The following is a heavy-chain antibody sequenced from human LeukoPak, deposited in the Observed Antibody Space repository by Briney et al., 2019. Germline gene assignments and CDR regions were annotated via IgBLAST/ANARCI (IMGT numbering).Heavy chain of an antibody. CDR1: GGSISSGGYY. D-gene: IGHD6-6*01. J-gene: IGHJ5*02. CDR2: IYYSGST. V-gene: IGHV4-31*03. CDR3: ARGRIAARGWFDP. Sequence: SQTLSLTCTVSGGSISSGGYYWRWIRQHPGKGLEWIGYIYYSGSTYYNPSLKCRVTISVDTSKNQFSLKLSSVAAADTAVYYWARGRIAARGWFDPWGQGTPVT.